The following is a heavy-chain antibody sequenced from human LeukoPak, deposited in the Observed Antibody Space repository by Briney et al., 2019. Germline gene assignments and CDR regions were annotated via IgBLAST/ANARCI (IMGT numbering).Heavy chain of an antibody. D-gene: IGHD6-19*01. Sequence: GGSLRLSCAASGFTFSSYAMSWVRQAPGKGLEWVSAISGSGGSTYYADSVKGRSTISRDNSKNTLYLQMNSLRAEDTAVYYCAKYSRIAVAGTVDYWGQGTLVTVSS. CDR2: ISGSGGST. V-gene: IGHV3-23*01. J-gene: IGHJ4*02. CDR1: GFTFSSYA. CDR3: AKYSRIAVAGTVDY.